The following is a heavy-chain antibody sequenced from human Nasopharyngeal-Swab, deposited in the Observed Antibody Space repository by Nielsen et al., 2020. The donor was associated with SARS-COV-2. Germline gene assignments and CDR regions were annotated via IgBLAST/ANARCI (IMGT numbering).Heavy chain of an antibody. J-gene: IGHJ6*02. CDR2: IVVGSGNT. CDR1: GFTFTSSA. Sequence: SVKVSCKASGFTFTSSAVQWVRQARGQRLEWIGWIVVGSGNTNYAQKFQERVTITRDMSTSTAYMELSSLRSEDTAVYYCAADWLRLRFLEWLPGGYGMDVWGQGTTVTVSS. V-gene: IGHV1-58*01. CDR3: AADWLRLRFLEWLPGGYGMDV. D-gene: IGHD3-3*01.